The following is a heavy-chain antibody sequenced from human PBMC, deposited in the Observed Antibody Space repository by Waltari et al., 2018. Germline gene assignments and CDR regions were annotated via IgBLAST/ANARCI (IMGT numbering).Heavy chain of an antibody. CDR2: ISYDGSNK. CDR3: ARARARREGPFYFDY. Sequence: QVQLVESGGGVVQPGRSLRLSCAASGFTFSSYAMHWVRQAPGKGLEWVAVISYDGSNKYYADSVKGRFTISRDNSKNTLYLQMNSLRAEDTAVYYCARARARREGPFYFDYWGQGTLVTVSS. J-gene: IGHJ4*02. V-gene: IGHV3-30-3*01. CDR1: GFTFSSYA. D-gene: IGHD1-26*01.